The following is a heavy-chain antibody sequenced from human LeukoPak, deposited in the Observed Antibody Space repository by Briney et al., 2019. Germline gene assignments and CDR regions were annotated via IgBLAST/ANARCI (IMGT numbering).Heavy chain of an antibody. CDR1: GGSLTSGSRY. D-gene: IGHD4-17*01. V-gene: IGHV4-61*09. J-gene: IGHJ6*04. CDR3: ARCMSELDYGDYAYYYHMDV. CDR2: FYSSTRT. Sequence: SQTLSLTCTVSGGSLTSGSRYWSWIRQPAGKGLEWIGHFYSSTRTTYNPSLESRVTISGDTAKNQFSLKLDSVPAADTAVYFCARCMSELDYGDYAYYYHMDVWGKGTTVTVSS.